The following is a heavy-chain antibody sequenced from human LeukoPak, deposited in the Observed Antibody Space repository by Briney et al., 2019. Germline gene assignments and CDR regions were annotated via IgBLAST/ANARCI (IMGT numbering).Heavy chain of an antibody. J-gene: IGHJ4*02. D-gene: IGHD2-2*01. V-gene: IGHV3-23*01. CDR3: AKDGIVVVPAAASHFDY. Sequence: GGSLRLSCAASGFTFSSYAMSWVRQAPGKGLEWVSAISGSGGSTYYADSVKGRFTISRDNSKNTLYQQMNSLRAEDTAVYYCAKDGIVVVPAAASHFDYWGQGTLVTVSS. CDR1: GFTFSSYA. CDR2: ISGSGGST.